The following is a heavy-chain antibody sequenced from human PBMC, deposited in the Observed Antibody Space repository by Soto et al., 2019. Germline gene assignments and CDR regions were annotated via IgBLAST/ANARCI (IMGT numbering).Heavy chain of an antibody. J-gene: IGHJ6*02. CDR1: GYTFSDYG. V-gene: IGHV1-18*01. D-gene: IGHD3-3*01. Sequence: QVQLVQSGDEVKKPGASVKVSCKASGYTFSDYGFTWVRQAPGQGLEWMGWISSFNGNTKYAQNFQGRVTMTIDISTSTDYMELMSMTSDDAVVSYCARDSGRLKILGGALVHMDVWGQGTTVTVSS. CDR2: ISSFNGNT. CDR3: ARDSGRLKILGGALVHMDV.